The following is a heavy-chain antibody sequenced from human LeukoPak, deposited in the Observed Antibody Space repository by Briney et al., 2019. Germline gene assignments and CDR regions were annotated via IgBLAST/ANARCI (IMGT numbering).Heavy chain of an antibody. Sequence: GGSLRLSCAASGFTFDDYAMDWVWHAPGKGPEWVSGISWNSGSIAYADSVKGRFTISRDNAKNSLSLQMNILRPEDPAFYYCAKPQYYYDSSGYYFDYWGQGTLVTVSS. V-gene: IGHV3-9*01. CDR1: GFTFDDYA. D-gene: IGHD3-22*01. J-gene: IGHJ4*02. CDR3: AKPQYYYDSSGYYFDY. CDR2: ISWNSGSI.